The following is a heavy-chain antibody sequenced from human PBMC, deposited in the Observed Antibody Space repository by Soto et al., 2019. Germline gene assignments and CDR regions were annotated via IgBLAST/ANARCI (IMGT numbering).Heavy chain of an antibody. V-gene: IGHV3-74*01. Sequence: EVHLVESGGGLVQPGGSLRLSCAASGFTFSTYWMHWVRQAPGKGLVWVSRINADGTTTTYADSVKGRFTIPRDNAKNTLYLQMNSLRAEDTAVYFCATVATHSYNWVAPWGQGTLVTISS. J-gene: IGHJ5*02. CDR3: ATVATHSYNWVAP. CDR2: INADGTTT. D-gene: IGHD3-3*02. CDR1: GFTFSTYW.